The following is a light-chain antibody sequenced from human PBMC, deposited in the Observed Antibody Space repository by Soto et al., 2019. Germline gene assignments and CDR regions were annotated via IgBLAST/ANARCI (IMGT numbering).Light chain of an antibody. Sequence: EIVLTQSPATLSLSPGERATLSCRASQSVSSYLAWYQQKPGQAPRLLIYDASNRATGIPARFSGSGSGTDFPLTISSLEHEDFAAYYCHQSSNWPYTFGQGTKLEIK. V-gene: IGKV3-11*01. CDR2: DAS. J-gene: IGKJ2*01. CDR3: HQSSNWPYT. CDR1: QSVSSY.